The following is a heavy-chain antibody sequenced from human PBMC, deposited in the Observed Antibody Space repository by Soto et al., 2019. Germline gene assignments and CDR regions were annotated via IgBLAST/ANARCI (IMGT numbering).Heavy chain of an antibody. CDR3: AKTLGQSSWYVGYYFDY. CDR2: ISGSGGST. J-gene: IGHJ4*02. V-gene: IGHV3-23*01. Sequence: GGSLRLSCAASRFTFSSYAMSWVRQAPGKGLEWVSAISGSGGSTYYADSVKGRFTISRDNSKNTLYLQMNSLRAEDTAVYYCAKTLGQSSWYVGYYFDYWGQGTLVTVSS. D-gene: IGHD6-13*01. CDR1: RFTFSSYA.